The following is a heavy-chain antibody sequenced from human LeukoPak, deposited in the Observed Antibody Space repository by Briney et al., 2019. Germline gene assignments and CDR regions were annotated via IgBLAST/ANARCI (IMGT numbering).Heavy chain of an antibody. J-gene: IGHJ4*02. CDR3: ARGANFGVVIIPVGDYFDY. D-gene: IGHD3-3*01. CDR1: GFTFSSYA. Sequence: PGGSLRLSCAASGFTFSSYAMHWVRQAPGKGLEWVAVISYDGSNKYYADSVKGRFTISRDNSKNTLYLQMNSLRAEDTAVYYCARGANFGVVIIPVGDYFDYWGQGTLVTVSS. V-gene: IGHV3-30-3*01. CDR2: ISYDGSNK.